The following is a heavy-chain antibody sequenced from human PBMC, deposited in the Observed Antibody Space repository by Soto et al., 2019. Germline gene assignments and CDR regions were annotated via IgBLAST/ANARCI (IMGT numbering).Heavy chain of an antibody. D-gene: IGHD3-10*01. CDR1: GGSISSYY. V-gene: IGHV4-59*01. CDR2: IYYSGST. Sequence: SETLSLTCTVSGGSISSYYWSWIRQPPGKGLEWIGYIYYSGSTNYNPSLKSRVTISVDTSKNQFSLKLSSVTAADTAVYYCARVGGSGSYYVPYGLFDYWGQGMLVTVSS. J-gene: IGHJ4*02. CDR3: ARVGGSGSYYVPYGLFDY.